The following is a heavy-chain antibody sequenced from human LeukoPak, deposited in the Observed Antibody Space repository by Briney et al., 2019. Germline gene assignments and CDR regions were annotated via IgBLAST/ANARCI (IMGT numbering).Heavy chain of an antibody. J-gene: IGHJ4*02. CDR1: GFTFSTDG. CDR3: AKGHGLRYFDWLPDY. Sequence: GGSLRLSCAGSGFTFSTDGMNWVRQAPGKGLEWVSGISWNSGSIGYADSVKGRFTISRDNAKNSLYLQMNSLRAEDTALYYCAKGHGLRYFDWLPDYWGQGTLVTVSS. D-gene: IGHD3-9*01. V-gene: IGHV3-9*01. CDR2: ISWNSGSI.